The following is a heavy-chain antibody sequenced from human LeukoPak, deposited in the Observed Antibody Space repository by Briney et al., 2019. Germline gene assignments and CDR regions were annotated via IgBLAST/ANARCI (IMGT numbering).Heavy chain of an antibody. CDR3: ANVVVVAASLYYFDY. V-gene: IGHV3-23*01. CDR2: IDGNGGST. Sequence: PGGSLRLSCVASGFTFSNYAMSWVRQAPGKGLEWVSFIDGNGGSTYYADSVKGRFTISRDNSKNTLFLRMNSLRAEDTAIYYCANVVVVAASLYYFDYWGQGTLVTVSS. D-gene: IGHD2-15*01. CDR1: GFTFSNYA. J-gene: IGHJ4*02.